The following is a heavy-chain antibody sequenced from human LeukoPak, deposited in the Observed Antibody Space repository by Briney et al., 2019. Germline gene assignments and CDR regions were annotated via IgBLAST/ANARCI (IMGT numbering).Heavy chain of an antibody. CDR2: IYHSGST. V-gene: IGHV4-34*01. D-gene: IGHD3-16*02. CDR3: ARDRGIMITFGGVIAQRSPFDY. CDR1: GGSFSGYY. J-gene: IGHJ4*02. Sequence: SETLSLTCAVYGGSFSGYYWSWIRQPPGKGLEWIGSIYHSGSTYYNPSLKSRVTISVDTSKNQFSLKLSSVTAADTAVYCCARDRGIMITFGGVIAQRSPFDYWGQGTLVTVSS.